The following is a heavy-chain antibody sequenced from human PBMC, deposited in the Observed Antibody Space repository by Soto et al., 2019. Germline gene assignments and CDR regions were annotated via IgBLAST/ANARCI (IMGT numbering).Heavy chain of an antibody. Sequence: ASVKVSCKASGGTFSSYAISWVRQAPGQGLEWMGGIIPILGIANYAQKFQGRVTITADKSTSTAYMELSSLRSEDTAVYYCASASDGGSYYYYYGMDVWGQGTTVTVSS. J-gene: IGHJ6*02. V-gene: IGHV1-69*10. D-gene: IGHD1-26*01. CDR2: IIPILGIA. CDR3: ASASDGGSYYYYYGMDV. CDR1: GGTFSSYA.